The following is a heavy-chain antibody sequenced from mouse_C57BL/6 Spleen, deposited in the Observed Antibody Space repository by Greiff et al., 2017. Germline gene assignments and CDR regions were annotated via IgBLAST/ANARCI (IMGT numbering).Heavy chain of an antibody. CDR1: GYTFTGYW. CDR2: ILPGSGST. D-gene: IGHD1-1*01. V-gene: IGHV1-9*01. CDR3: ARGVTTVPFAY. J-gene: IGHJ3*01. Sequence: VKLVESGAELMKPGASVKLSCKATGYTFTGYWIEWVKQRPGHGLEWIGEILPGSGSTNYNEKFKGKATFTADTSSNTAYMQLSSLTAEDSAIYDSARGVTTVPFAYWGQGTLVTVSA.